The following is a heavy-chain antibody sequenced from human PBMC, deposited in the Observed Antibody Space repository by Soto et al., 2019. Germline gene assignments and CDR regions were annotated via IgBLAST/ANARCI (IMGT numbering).Heavy chain of an antibody. J-gene: IGHJ4*02. D-gene: IGHD6-13*01. CDR3: AKDGAIAAADYFFDS. CDR2: IASDGKDK. Sequence: QVQLVESGGGVVQPGRSLKLSCAASGFTFSNYAIHWVRQAPGTGLEWVAVIASDGKDKRYADSVKGRFTISRDNSKNTVYLQMTRLRGEDTAVYYCAKDGAIAAADYFFDSWGKGSLVTVSS. CDR1: GFTFSNYA. V-gene: IGHV3-30*18.